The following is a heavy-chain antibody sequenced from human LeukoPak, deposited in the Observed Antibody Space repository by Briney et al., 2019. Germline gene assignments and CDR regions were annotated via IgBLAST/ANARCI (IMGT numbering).Heavy chain of an antibody. CDR2: IIPIFGTA. D-gene: IGHD2-15*01. Sequence: SVKVSCKASGGTFSSYAISWVRQAPGQGLEWMGGIIPIFGTANHAQKFQGRVTITADKSTSTAYMELSSLRSEDTAVYYCATHPNTHQSYYYYYYMDVWGKGTTVTVSS. J-gene: IGHJ6*03. CDR3: ATHPNTHQSYYYYYYMDV. V-gene: IGHV1-69*06. CDR1: GGTFSSYA.